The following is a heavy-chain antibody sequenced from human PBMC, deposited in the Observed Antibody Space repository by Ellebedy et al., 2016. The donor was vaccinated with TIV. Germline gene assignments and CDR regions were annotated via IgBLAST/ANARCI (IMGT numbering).Heavy chain of an antibody. Sequence: GESLKISXAASGFTFNTYSMNWVRQAPGKGLEWLSYIGPSGGPNFYADSVKGRFSVSRDNGKNSLYLQMNSLRAEDTAVYYCAGSSSWYPSADYWGQGTLVTVSS. CDR2: IGPSGGPN. V-gene: IGHV3-48*01. D-gene: IGHD6-13*01. CDR1: GFTFNTYS. CDR3: AGSSSWYPSADY. J-gene: IGHJ4*02.